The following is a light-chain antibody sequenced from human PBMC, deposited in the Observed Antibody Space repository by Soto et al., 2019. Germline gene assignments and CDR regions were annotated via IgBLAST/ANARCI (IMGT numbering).Light chain of an antibody. V-gene: IGLV1-40*01. CDR2: GNS. CDR3: QSYDSSLSVHVV. J-gene: IGLJ2*01. CDR1: SSKIGAGYD. Sequence: QSVLTQPPSVSGAPGQRVTISCTGSSSKIGAGYDVHWYQQLPGPAPKLLIYGNSNRPSGVPDRFSGAKSGTAASLAITGLQAENEADYYCQSYDSSLSVHVVFGGGTKLTLL.